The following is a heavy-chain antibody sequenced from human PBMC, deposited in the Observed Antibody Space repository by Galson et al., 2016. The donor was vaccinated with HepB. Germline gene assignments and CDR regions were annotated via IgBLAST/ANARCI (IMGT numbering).Heavy chain of an antibody. D-gene: IGHD1-26*01. CDR3: AREGPSHRWEPTRYFDY. J-gene: IGHJ4*01. CDR2: IWYDGSNK. Sequence: SLRLSCAASGFTFSSYAMHWVRQAPGKGLEWVAVIWYDGSNKYYADSVKGRFTISRDNSKKTLYLQMNSLRAEDTAVYYCAREGPSHRWEPTRYFDYWGHGTLVTVSS. CDR1: GFTFSSYA. V-gene: IGHV3-33*01.